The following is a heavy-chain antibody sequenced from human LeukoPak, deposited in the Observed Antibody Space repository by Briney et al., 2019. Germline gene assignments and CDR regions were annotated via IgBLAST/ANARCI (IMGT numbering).Heavy chain of an antibody. CDR2: ITSGGGYT. V-gene: IGHV3-21*06. J-gene: IGHJ4*02. CDR1: GFTFSTYN. CDR3: ARGHYDVLTSSYKWTPDY. Sequence: GGSLRLSCAASGFTFSTYNMNWVRQDPGKGLEWVSSITSGGGYTYYADSVKGRFTTSRDNAKNSLSLRLDSLRAEDTAVYYCARGHYDVLTSSYKWTPDYWGQGTLVTVSS. D-gene: IGHD3-9*01.